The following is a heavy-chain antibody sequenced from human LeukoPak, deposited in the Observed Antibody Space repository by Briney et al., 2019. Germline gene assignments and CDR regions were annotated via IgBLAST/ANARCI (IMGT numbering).Heavy chain of an antibody. CDR3: ARSEGGIVATIDY. D-gene: IGHD5-12*01. CDR1: GYTFTSYY. Sequence: ASVKVSCKASGYTFTSYYMHWVRQAPGQGLEWMGWINPKTGGTNYAQKLQGWVTMTRDTSITTAYMELRRLRFDDTAVYYCARSEGGIVATIDYWGQGTLVTVSS. V-gene: IGHV1-2*04. J-gene: IGHJ4*02. CDR2: INPKTGGT.